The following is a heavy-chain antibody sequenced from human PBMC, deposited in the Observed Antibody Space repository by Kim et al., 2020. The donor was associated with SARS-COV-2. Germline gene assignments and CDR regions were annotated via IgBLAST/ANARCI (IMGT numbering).Heavy chain of an antibody. CDR2: IYSGGST. J-gene: IGHJ4*02. CDR3: ARDSPHEGDEGDY. D-gene: IGHD3-16*01. V-gene: IGHV3-53*01. CDR1: GFTVSSNY. Sequence: GGSLRLSCAASGFTVSSNYMSWVRQAPGKGLEWVSVIYSGGSTYYADSVKGRFTISRDNSKNTLYLQMNSLRAEDTAVYYCARDSPHEGDEGDYWGQGTLVTVSS.